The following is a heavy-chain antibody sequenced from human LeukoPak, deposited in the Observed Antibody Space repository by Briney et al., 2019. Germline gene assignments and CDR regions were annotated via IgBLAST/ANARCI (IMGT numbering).Heavy chain of an antibody. V-gene: IGHV1-18*01. CDR3: ATSIAAAGSPLYYYYYGMDV. D-gene: IGHD6-13*01. Sequence: ASVKVSCKASGYTFTSYGISWVRQAPGQGLEWMGWISAYNGNTNYAQKLQGRVTMTTDTSTSTAYMELRSLRSDDTAVYYCATSIAAAGSPLYYYYYGMDVWGQGTTVTVSS. CDR2: ISAYNGNT. J-gene: IGHJ6*02. CDR1: GYTFTSYG.